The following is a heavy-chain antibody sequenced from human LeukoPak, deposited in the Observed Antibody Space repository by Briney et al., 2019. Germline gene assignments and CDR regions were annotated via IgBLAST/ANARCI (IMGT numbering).Heavy chain of an antibody. J-gene: IGHJ6*02. CDR1: GGSISSYY. Sequence: SETLSLTCTVSGGSISSYYWSWIRQPAGKGLEWIGRIYTSGSTYYNPSLKSRVTISVDTSKNQFSLKLSSVTAADTAVYYCARDQNWNDGYYYYGMDVWGQGTTVTVSS. V-gene: IGHV4-4*07. D-gene: IGHD1-1*01. CDR3: ARDQNWNDGYYYYGMDV. CDR2: IYTSGST.